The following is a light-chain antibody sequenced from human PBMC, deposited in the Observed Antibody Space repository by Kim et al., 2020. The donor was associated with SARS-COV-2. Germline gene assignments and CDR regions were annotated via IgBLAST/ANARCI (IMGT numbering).Light chain of an antibody. CDR3: QQYAYWRA. V-gene: IGKV3-15*01. CDR2: GAS. CDR1: QSVRSS. Sequence: SPGKRATLSRRASQSVRSSIAWYQQKPGQAPRVLIYGASARATGIPARFSGSGSGTEFTLTISNLQSEDFAVYYCQQYAYWRAFGQGTRLEIK. J-gene: IGKJ5*01.